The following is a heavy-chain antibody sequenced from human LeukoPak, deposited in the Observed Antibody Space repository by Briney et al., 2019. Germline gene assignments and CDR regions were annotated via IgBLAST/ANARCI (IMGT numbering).Heavy chain of an antibody. Sequence: GGSLRLSCAASGFTFSNYWMSWVRQAPGKGLEWVANIKQDGSEKYYVDSVKGRFTISRDNAKNSLYLQMNSLRAEDTAVYSCARRGDTSSMSAFDIWGQGTMVTVSS. D-gene: IGHD2-2*01. CDR2: IKQDGSEK. V-gene: IGHV3-7*05. J-gene: IGHJ3*02. CDR1: GFTFSNYW. CDR3: ARRGDTSSMSAFDI.